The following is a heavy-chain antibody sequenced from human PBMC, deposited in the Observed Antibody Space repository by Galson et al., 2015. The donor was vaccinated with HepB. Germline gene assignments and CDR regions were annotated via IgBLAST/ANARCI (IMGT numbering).Heavy chain of an antibody. CDR2: ISSSGSTI. CDR1: GFTFSDYY. CDR3: ARDLHAVVTEGNWFDP. V-gene: IGHV3-11*01. J-gene: IGHJ5*02. Sequence: SLRLSCAASGFTFSDYYMSWIRQAPGKGLEWVSYISSSGSTIYYADSVKGRFTISRDNAKNSLYLQMNSLRAEDTAVYYCARDLHAVVTEGNWFDPWGQGTLVTVSS. D-gene: IGHD4-23*01.